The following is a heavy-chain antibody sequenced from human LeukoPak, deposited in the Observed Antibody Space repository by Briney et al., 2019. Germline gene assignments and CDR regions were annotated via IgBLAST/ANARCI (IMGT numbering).Heavy chain of an antibody. CDR2: INTNTGNP. D-gene: IGHD3-9*01. V-gene: IGHV7-4-1*02. CDR3: ARDNDGGYRYDIRDAFDI. J-gene: IGHJ3*02. Sequence: ASVKVSCKASGYTFTSYAMNWVRQAPGQGLEWMGWINTNTGNPTYAQGFTGRFVFSLDTSVSTAYLQISSLKAEDTAVYYCARDNDGGYRYDIRDAFDIWGQGTMVTVSS. CDR1: GYTFTSYA.